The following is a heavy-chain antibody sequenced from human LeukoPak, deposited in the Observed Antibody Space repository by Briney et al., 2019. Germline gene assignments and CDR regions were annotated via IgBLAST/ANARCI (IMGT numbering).Heavy chain of an antibody. J-gene: IGHJ2*01. CDR1: GGSISSYY. CDR3: ARDRGYYDSSGYYYPWYFDL. V-gene: IGHV4-59*01. Sequence: SETLSLTCTVSGGSISSYYWSWIRQPPGKGLEWIGYIYYSGSTNYNPSLKRRVTISVDTSKNQFSLKLSSVTAADTAVYYCARDRGYYDSSGYYYPWYFDLWGRGTLVTVSS. D-gene: IGHD3-22*01. CDR2: IYYSGST.